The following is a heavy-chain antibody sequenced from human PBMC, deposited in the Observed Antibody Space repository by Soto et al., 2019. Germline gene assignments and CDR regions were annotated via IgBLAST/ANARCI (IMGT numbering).Heavy chain of an antibody. J-gene: IGHJ6*03. Sequence: SETLSLTCTVSGGSISSSSYYWGWIRQPPGKGLEWIGSIYYSGSTYYNPSLKSRVTISVDTSKNQFSRKLSSVTAADTAVYYCARQRGARGLTRNYYYYYMDVWGKGTTVTVSS. V-gene: IGHV4-39*01. CDR1: GGSISSSSYY. CDR3: ARQRGARGLTRNYYYYYMDV. CDR2: IYYSGST. D-gene: IGHD3-10*01.